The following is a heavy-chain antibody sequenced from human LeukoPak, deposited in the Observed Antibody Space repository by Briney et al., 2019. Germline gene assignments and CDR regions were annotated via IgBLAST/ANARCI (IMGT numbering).Heavy chain of an antibody. V-gene: IGHV4-4*07. Sequence: SETLSLTCTVSGGSLSSYYWSWIRQPAGKGLEWIGRVYASGTTNYNPSLKSRVTMSVGTSRNQFSLKLSSATAADTAVYYCARDRAYGDYFTWFDPWGQGTLVTVSS. D-gene: IGHD4-17*01. CDR3: ARDRAYGDYFTWFDP. CDR2: VYASGTT. CDR1: GGSLSSYY. J-gene: IGHJ5*02.